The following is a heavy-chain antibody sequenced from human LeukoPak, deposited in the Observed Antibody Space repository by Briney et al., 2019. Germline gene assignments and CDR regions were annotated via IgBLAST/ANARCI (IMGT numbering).Heavy chain of an antibody. D-gene: IGHD3-10*01. J-gene: IGHJ4*02. Sequence: GRSLRLSCAASGFTFDDYAMHWVRQAPGKGLEWVSGIGWNSSGVGYADSVKGRFTISRDNAKKSLYLQMNSLRAEDTALYYCAKGGLAYGSGSYYNLLESWGQGTLVTVSS. CDR1: GFTFDDYA. CDR3: AKGGLAYGSGSYYNLLES. CDR2: IGWNSSGV. V-gene: IGHV3-9*01.